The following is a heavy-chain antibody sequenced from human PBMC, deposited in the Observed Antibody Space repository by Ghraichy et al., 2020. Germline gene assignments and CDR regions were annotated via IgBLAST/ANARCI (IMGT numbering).Heavy chain of an antibody. J-gene: IGHJ6*02. CDR2: ISYDGINK. Sequence: GGSLRLSCAASAFTFSSYSMHWVRQAPGKGLEWVAVISYDGINKYYADSVKGRFTISRDNSKNTLYLQMNSLRAEDTAVYYCARDIKSSSWSYYYYAMDVWGLGTTVTVSS. D-gene: IGHD6-13*01. CDR1: AFTFSSYS. V-gene: IGHV3-30-3*01. CDR3: ARDIKSSSWSYYYYAMDV.